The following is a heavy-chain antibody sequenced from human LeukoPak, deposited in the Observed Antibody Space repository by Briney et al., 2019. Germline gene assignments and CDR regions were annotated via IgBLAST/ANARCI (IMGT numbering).Heavy chain of an antibody. J-gene: IGHJ4*02. CDR2: INHSGST. CDR3: ARGLYPVSTSFFDH. D-gene: IGHD2-2*01. Sequence: PSETLSLTCAVYGGSFSGYYWSWIRQPPGKGLEWIGEINHSGSTNYNPSLKSRVTISVDTSKNQFSLKLSSVTAADTAVYYCARGLYPVSTSFFDHWGQGAPVTVSS. CDR1: GGSFSGYY. V-gene: IGHV4-34*01.